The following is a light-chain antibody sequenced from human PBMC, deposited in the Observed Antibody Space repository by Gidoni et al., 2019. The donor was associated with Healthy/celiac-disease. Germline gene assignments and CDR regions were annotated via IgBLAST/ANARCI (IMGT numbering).Light chain of an antibody. CDR3: CSYAGSSTLV. CDR1: SSDFGSYNL. CDR2: EVS. Sequence: QSALTQPASVSVSPGPSITISCTGTSSDFGSYNLVSWYQQHPGKAPKLLIYEVSKRPSGVSNRFSGSKSGNTASLTISGRQAEDEADDYCCSYAGSSTLVFGGGTKLTVL. V-gene: IGLV2-23*02. J-gene: IGLJ3*02.